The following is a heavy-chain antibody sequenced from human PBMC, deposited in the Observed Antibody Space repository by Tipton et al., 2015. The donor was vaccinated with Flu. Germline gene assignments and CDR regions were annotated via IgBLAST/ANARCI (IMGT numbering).Heavy chain of an antibody. J-gene: IGHJ5*02. CDR2: IHDSGSA. Sequence: TLSLTCTVSGGSISGYYWSWIRQPPGKRLEWMGHIHDSGSANYSPSLKSRVTMSVDSPKNQFSLRLTPVTAADTAVYYCARSGDFYLNWFGPWGQGTLVTVSS. D-gene: IGHD2/OR15-2a*01. CDR3: ARSGDFYLNWFGP. CDR1: GGSISGYY. V-gene: IGHV4-59*01.